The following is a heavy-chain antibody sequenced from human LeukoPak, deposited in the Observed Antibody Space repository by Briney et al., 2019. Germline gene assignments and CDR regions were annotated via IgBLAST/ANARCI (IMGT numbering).Heavy chain of an antibody. CDR2: ISAYNGNT. Sequence: ASVKVSCKASGYTFTSYGISWVRQAPGQGLEWMGWISAYNGNTNYAQKLQGRVTMTTDTSTSTAYMELRSLRSDDTAVYYCARDLLYYYDSSGYSPRFDPWGQGTLVTVSS. CDR1: GYTFTSYG. D-gene: IGHD3-22*01. J-gene: IGHJ5*02. CDR3: ARDLLYYYDSSGYSPRFDP. V-gene: IGHV1-18*01.